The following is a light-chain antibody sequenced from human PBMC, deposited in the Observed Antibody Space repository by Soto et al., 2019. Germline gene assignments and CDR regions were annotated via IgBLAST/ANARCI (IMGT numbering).Light chain of an antibody. CDR1: QNINNN. V-gene: IGKV3-15*01. J-gene: IGKJ4*01. CDR3: QQYNDWPLT. Sequence: EIVMTQSPATLSVSPGERATLSCRASQNINNNLAWYQQNPGQVPRLLIYHASTGATGIPARFSGSGSGTELTLTISSVQSEDFAVYYCQQYNDWPLTFGGGTKVEIK. CDR2: HAS.